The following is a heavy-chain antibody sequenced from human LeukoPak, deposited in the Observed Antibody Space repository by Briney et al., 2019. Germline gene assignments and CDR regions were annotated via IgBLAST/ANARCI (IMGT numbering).Heavy chain of an antibody. CDR3: TRAGIGYCSSTSCPSRPYFDY. CDR1: GFTFGDYA. D-gene: IGHD2-2*01. CDR2: IRSKAYGGTT. J-gene: IGHJ4*02. Sequence: GRSLRLSCTASGFTFGDYAMSWFRQAPGKGLEWVGFIRSKAYGGTTEYAASVKGRFTISRDDYKSIAYLQMNSLKTEDTAVYYCTRAGIGYCSSTSCPSRPYFDYWGQGTLVTVSS. V-gene: IGHV3-49*03.